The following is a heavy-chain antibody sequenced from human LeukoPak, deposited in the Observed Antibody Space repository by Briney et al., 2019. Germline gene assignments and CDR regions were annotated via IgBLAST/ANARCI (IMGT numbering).Heavy chain of an antibody. CDR1: GFTFSSYS. J-gene: IGHJ4*02. Sequence: GGSLRLSCVASGFTFSSYSMNWVRQAPGKGLEWVSYISSASSYIYYVDSVKGRFTISRDNAKNSLDLQMNSLRAEDTAVYYCARDARIVAAGTVIDSWGQGTLVTVSS. V-gene: IGHV3-21*05. CDR2: ISSASSYI. D-gene: IGHD6-13*01. CDR3: ARDARIVAAGTVIDS.